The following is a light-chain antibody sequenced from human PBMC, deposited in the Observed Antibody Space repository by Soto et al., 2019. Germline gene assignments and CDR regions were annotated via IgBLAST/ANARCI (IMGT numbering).Light chain of an antibody. CDR2: DAS. CDR1: QGISNW. V-gene: IGKV1-5*01. J-gene: IGKJ2*01. CDR3: RRYSSYGYT. Sequence: DIQMTQSPATLSASVGDRVTITCRASQGISNWLAWFQQKPGKAPKLLISDASNLASGVPSRFSGSGSATEFPLPISSLQPDDFVACYNRRYSSYGYTFGEGTKVEIK.